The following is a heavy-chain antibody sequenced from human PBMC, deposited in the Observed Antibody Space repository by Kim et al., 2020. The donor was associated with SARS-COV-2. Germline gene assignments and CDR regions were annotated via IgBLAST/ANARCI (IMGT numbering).Heavy chain of an antibody. Sequence: SETLSLTCAVYGGSSSGYFWSWIRQPPGKGLEWIGEIHLSGSTNYNPSLKSRVTISVDTSMNQVSMNLSSVTAADTAVYYCARQVITMVRGVISWGQ. J-gene: IGHJ1*01. CDR3: ARQVITMVRGVIS. CDR2: IHLSGST. CDR1: GGSSSGYF. V-gene: IGHV4-34*01. D-gene: IGHD3-10*01.